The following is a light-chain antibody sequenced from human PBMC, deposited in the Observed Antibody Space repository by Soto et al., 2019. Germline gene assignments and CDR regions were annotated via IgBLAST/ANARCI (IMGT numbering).Light chain of an antibody. Sequence: QSALTQPPSASGSPGQSVTISCTGTSSDVGGYNYVSWYQQHPGKAPKLMIYEVTKRPSGVPDRFSGSKSGNTASLTVSGLQAEDEAYYYCSSYAGRKNMVFGGGTKVTVL. J-gene: IGLJ2*01. CDR1: SSDVGGYNY. CDR2: EVT. V-gene: IGLV2-8*01. CDR3: SSYAGRKNMV.